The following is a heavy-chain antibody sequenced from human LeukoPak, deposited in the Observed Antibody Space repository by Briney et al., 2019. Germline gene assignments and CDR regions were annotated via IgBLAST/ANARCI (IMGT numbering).Heavy chain of an antibody. D-gene: IGHD6-19*01. CDR1: GYTFTSYY. CDR2: INPSGGST. CDR3: ARDGVAGVYYFDY. Sequence: GASVKVSCKASGYTFTSYYMHWVRQAPGQGLEWMGIINPSGGSTNYAQKFQGGVTMTRDMSTSTVYMELSSLRSEDTAVYYCARDGVAGVYYFDYWGQGTLVTVSS. V-gene: IGHV1-46*01. J-gene: IGHJ4*02.